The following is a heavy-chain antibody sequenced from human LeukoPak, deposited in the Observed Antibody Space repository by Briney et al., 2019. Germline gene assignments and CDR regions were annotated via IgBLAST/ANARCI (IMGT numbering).Heavy chain of an antibody. Sequence: SETLSLTCAVYGGSFSGYYWSWIRQPPGKGLEYIGESNHSGSTNYNPSLKSRVTISVDTSKNQFSLKLSSVTAADTAVYYCARVGKSYYYGSGSLYYFDYWGQGTLVTVSS. CDR1: GGSFSGYY. J-gene: IGHJ4*02. D-gene: IGHD3-10*01. CDR3: ARVGKSYYYGSGSLYYFDY. V-gene: IGHV4-34*01. CDR2: SNHSGST.